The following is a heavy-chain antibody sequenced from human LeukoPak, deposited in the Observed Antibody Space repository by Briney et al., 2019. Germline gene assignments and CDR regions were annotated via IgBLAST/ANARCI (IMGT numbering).Heavy chain of an antibody. V-gene: IGHV3-74*01. CDR3: TRDPRLTDY. CDR1: GFTFSSYW. CDR2: ISSDGSST. Sequence: GGSLRLSCEASGFTFSSYWMHWVRQAPGKGLVWVSRISSDGSSTNYADSVKGRFTISRDNAKNSLYLQMNSLRDDDTAVYYCTRDPRLTDYWGQGTLVTVSS. J-gene: IGHJ4*02.